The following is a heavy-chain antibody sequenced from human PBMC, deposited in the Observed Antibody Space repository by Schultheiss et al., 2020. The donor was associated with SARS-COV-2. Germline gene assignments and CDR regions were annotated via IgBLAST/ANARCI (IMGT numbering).Heavy chain of an antibody. CDR1: GGSFSGYY. CDR3: ARDRYYGSGLALVY. J-gene: IGHJ4*02. CDR2: INHSGST. D-gene: IGHD3-10*01. Sequence: SETLSLTCAVYGGSFSGYYWSWIRQPPGKGLEWIGEINHSGSTNYNPSLKSRVTISVDTSKNQFSLKLSSVTAADTAVYYCARDRYYGSGLALVYGGQGTLVTVAS. V-gene: IGHV4-34*01.